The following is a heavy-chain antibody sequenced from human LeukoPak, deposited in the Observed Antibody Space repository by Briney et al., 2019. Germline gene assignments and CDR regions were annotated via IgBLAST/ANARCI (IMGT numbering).Heavy chain of an antibody. CDR3: ARDLGVCSGGTCYSVYDY. V-gene: IGHV3-7*01. D-gene: IGHD2-15*01. CDR2: INRDGGEK. Sequence: PGGSLRLSCAASGFTFSSYWMSWVRQAPGKGLEWVANINRDGGEKYHVDSVKGRFTISRDNAENSLYLQMNSLRAEDTAIYYCARDLGVCSGGTCYSVYDYWGQGTLVTVSS. CDR1: GFTFSSYW. J-gene: IGHJ4*02.